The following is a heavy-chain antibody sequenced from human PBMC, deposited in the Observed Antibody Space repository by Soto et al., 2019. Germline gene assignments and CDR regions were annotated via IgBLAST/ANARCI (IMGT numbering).Heavy chain of an antibody. D-gene: IGHD3-22*01. CDR1: GFTFSSYA. V-gene: IGHV3-30-3*01. CDR3: ARAQFDDSSGYYFDY. CDR2: ISYDGSNK. Sequence: QVQLVESGGGVVQPGRSLRLSCAASGFTFSSYAMHWVRQAPGKGLEWVAVISYDGSNKYYADSVKGRFTISRVNSKNTLYLQMNSLRAEDTAVYYCARAQFDDSSGYYFDYWGQGTLVTVSS. J-gene: IGHJ4*02.